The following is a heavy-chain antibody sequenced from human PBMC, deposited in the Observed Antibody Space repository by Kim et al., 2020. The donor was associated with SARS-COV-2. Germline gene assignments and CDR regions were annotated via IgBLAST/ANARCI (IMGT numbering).Heavy chain of an antibody. CDR3: ARGPDSSGYYYSY. D-gene: IGHD3-22*01. J-gene: IGHJ4*02. V-gene: IGHV4-31*03. Sequence: SETLSLTCTVSGGSISSGGYYWSWIRQHPGKGLEWIGYIYYSGSTYYNPSLKSRVTISVDTSKNQFSLKLSSVTAADTAVYYCARGPDSSGYYYSYWGQGTLGTVSS. CDR2: IYYSGST. CDR1: GGSISSGGYY.